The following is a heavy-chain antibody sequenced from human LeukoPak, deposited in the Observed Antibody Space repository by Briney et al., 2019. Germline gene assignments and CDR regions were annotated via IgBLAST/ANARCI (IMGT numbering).Heavy chain of an antibody. Sequence: ASVKVSCKASGYTFTTYGFNWVRQAPGQGLEWMGWISAYNGNTNYAQNVQGRVTMTTDTSTSTAYMELKTLRSDDTAVYYCARPDYLDSSALGYWGQGTLVTVSS. J-gene: IGHJ4*02. V-gene: IGHV1-18*01. D-gene: IGHD3-22*01. CDR2: ISAYNGNT. CDR1: GYTFTTYG. CDR3: ARPDYLDSSALGY.